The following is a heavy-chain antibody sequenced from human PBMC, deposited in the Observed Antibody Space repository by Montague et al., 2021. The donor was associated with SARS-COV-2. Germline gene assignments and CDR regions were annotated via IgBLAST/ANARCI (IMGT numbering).Heavy chain of an antibody. CDR1: GGSISSYY. Sequence: SETLSLTCTVSGGSISSYYWSWIRQPPGKGLEWIGYIYYSGSTNYNPSLKSRVPISVDTSKNQFSLKLSSVTAAATAVYYCARRGVVPAGMGYYYYGMDVWGQGTTVTVSS. CDR2: IYYSGST. CDR3: ARRGVVPAGMGYYYYGMDV. V-gene: IGHV4-59*08. D-gene: IGHD2-2*01. J-gene: IGHJ6*02.